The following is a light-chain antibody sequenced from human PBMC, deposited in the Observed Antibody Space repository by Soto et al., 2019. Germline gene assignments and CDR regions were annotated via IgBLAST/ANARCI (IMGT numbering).Light chain of an antibody. V-gene: IGLV1-44*01. Sequence: QTVVTQPPSASGTLGQRVTISCSGSSSNIGSNAVNWYQQLPGTAPKLLIYSTNQRPSGVPDRFSGSKSGTSASLAISGLQSEDEADYYCAAWDDSLNGLFGGGTKVTVL. CDR1: SSNIGSNA. CDR2: STN. CDR3: AAWDDSLNGL. J-gene: IGLJ2*01.